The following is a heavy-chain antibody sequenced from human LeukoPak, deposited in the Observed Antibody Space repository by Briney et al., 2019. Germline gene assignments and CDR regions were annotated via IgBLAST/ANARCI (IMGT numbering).Heavy chain of an antibody. V-gene: IGHV4-59*01. Sequence: AETLSLTCTVSGGSISSYYWSWIRQPPGRGLEWIGYIYYSGSTNYNPSLKSRATISVDTSKNQFSLKLSSVTAADTAVYYCARDRGYCSGGSCYRWFDPWGQGTRVTVSS. CDR1: GGSISSYY. J-gene: IGHJ5*02. CDR3: ARDRGYCSGGSCYRWFDP. D-gene: IGHD2-15*01. CDR2: IYYSGST.